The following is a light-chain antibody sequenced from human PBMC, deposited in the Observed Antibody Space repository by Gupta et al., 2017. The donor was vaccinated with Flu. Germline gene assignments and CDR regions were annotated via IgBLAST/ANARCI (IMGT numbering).Light chain of an antibody. Sequence: DIQMTQSPSSLSASVGDRVTITYRASEHAGAYLSWYQQKPGEPPKLLIYSASTLQTGVPSRFSGSRSGTDYTLSISSLHPDDFATYYCLQSYMTPRTFGPGTKVEI. V-gene: IGKV1-39*01. CDR2: SAS. J-gene: IGKJ1*01. CDR3: LQSYMTPRT. CDR1: EHAGAY.